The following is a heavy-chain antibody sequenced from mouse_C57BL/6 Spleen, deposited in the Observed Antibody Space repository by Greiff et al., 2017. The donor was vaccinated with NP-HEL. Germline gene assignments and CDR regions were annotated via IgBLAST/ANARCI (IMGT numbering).Heavy chain of an antibody. J-gene: IGHJ4*01. V-gene: IGHV6-3*01. Sequence: EVKVEESGGGLVQPGGSMKLSCVASGFTFSNYWMNWVRQSPEKGLEWVAQIRLKSDNYATHYAESVKGRFTISRDDSKSRVYLQMNNLRAEDTGIYYCTVDDGYYNYAMDYWGQGTSVTVSS. D-gene: IGHD2-3*01. CDR2: IRLKSDNYAT. CDR1: GFTFSNYW. CDR3: TVDDGYYNYAMDY.